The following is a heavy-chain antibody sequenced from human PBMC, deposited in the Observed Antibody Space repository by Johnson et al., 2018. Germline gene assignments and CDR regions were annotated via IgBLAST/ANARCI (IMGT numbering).Heavy chain of an antibody. J-gene: IGHJ3*02. Sequence: VQLVQSGGGLVQPGGSLRLSCAASGFTFSSYAMSWVRQAPGKGLEWVSAISGSGGSTYYADSVKGRFTISRDNSKNTLYLQMNSLSAEDTAVYYCARADSSGYYYVGAFDIWGQGTMVTVSS. CDR3: ARADSSGYYYVGAFDI. V-gene: IGHV3-23*04. CDR1: GFTFSSYA. D-gene: IGHD3-22*01. CDR2: ISGSGGST.